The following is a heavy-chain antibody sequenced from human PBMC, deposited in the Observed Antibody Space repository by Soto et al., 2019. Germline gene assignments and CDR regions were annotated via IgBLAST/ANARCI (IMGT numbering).Heavy chain of an antibody. Sequence: QVQLMQSGAEVKKPGASVKVSCKSSGYTFTDYYIHWVRQAPGQGPEWMGWINPNSGDTSREQRFQGRDTLTRDTSRSTASMDLSRLRYDDTAVYYCARSPLDHFDRGGHYITPFWFDPWGQGNLVTVSS. D-gene: IGHD3-22*01. CDR1: GYTFTDYY. CDR3: ARSPLDHFDRGGHYITPFWFDP. V-gene: IGHV1-2*02. CDR2: INPNSGDT. J-gene: IGHJ5*02.